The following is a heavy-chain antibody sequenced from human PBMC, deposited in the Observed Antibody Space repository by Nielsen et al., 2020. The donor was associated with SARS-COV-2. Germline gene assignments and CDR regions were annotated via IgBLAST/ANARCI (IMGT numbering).Heavy chain of an antibody. Sequence: KVSCKGSGYSFTSYWISWVRQMPGKGLEWMGRIDPSDSYTNYSPSFQGHVTISADKSISTAYLQWSSLKASDTAMYYCAIGGRHFRGVDVWGQGTTVTVSS. CDR3: AIGGRHFRGVDV. CDR1: GYSFTSYW. J-gene: IGHJ6*02. V-gene: IGHV5-10-1*01. D-gene: IGHD3-3*02. CDR2: IDPSDSYT.